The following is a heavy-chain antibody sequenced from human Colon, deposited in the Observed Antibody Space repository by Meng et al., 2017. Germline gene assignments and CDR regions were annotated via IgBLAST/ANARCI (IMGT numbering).Heavy chain of an antibody. V-gene: IGHV1-2*02. J-gene: IGHJ3*02. CDR2: IDPNSGGT. CDR3: ARGPSSGAFDI. CDR1: GYTFTDYF. Sequence: ASVKVSCKASGYTFTDYFMYWLRQAPGQRLEWMGYIDPNSGGTTFAQKFQGRVTMTRDTSISTVYMDLYSMTSDDTAVYYCARGPSSGAFDIWGQGTMVTVSS.